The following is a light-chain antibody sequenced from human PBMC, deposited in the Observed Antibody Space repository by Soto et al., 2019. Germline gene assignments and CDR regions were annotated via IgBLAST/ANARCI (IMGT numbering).Light chain of an antibody. V-gene: IGLV2-11*01. J-gene: IGLJ2*01. Sequence: QSALTQPRSVSGSPGQSVTISCTATGSDVGDSSHVSWYQLHPGKAPKLMIYEVNNRPSGVPDRFSGSKSGTSASLAISGLQSEDEGDYYCATWDDSLDGPVFGGGTKLTVL. CDR3: ATWDDSLDGPV. CDR1: GSDVGDSSH. CDR2: EVN.